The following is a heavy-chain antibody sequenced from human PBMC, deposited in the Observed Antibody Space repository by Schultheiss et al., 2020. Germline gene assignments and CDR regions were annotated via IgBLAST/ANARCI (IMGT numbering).Heavy chain of an antibody. Sequence: SETLSLTCTVSGGSISSYYWSWIRQPPGKGLEWIGRIYTSGSTYYNPSLRSRVTISVDTSKNQFSLKLSSVTAADTAVYYCASMPAGFTYYFDYWGQGTLVTVSS. V-gene: IGHV4-4*08. CDR3: ASMPAGFTYYFDY. J-gene: IGHJ4*02. CDR1: GGSISSYY. D-gene: IGHD2-2*01. CDR2: IYTSGST.